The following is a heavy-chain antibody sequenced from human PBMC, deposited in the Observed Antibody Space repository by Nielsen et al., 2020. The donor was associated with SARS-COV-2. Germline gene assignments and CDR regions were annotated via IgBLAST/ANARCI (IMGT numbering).Heavy chain of an antibody. J-gene: IGHJ4*02. D-gene: IGHD3-22*01. V-gene: IGHV3-23*01. Sequence: GESLKISCAASGFTFSSYAMSWVRQAPGKGLEWVSAISGSGGSTYYADSVKGRFTISRDNSKNTLYLQMNSLRAEDTAVYYCAPTQPDDSSGYDYWGQGTLVTVSS. CDR3: APTQPDDSSGYDY. CDR2: ISGSGGST. CDR1: GFTFSSYA.